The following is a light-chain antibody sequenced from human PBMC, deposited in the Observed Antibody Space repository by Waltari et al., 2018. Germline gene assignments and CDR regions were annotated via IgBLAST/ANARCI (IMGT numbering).Light chain of an antibody. V-gene: IGKV3-11*01. J-gene: IGKJ4*01. CDR1: QSVSSY. CDR2: DAS. Sequence: EIVLTQSPATLSLSPGERATLSCRASQSVSSYLAWYQQKPGQAPRLLIYDASNRATGIPARFSGSGSGTDFTLTISSLKPEDFAVYYCQQRSNWPPGLTFGGGTKVEIK. CDR3: QQRSNWPPGLT.